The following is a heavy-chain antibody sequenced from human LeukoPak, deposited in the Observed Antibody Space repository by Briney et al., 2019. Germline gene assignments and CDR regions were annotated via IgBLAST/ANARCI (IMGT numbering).Heavy chain of an antibody. J-gene: IGHJ4*02. CDR2: INPNTGDT. CDR1: GYTFTGYY. Sequence: GASVKVSCKASGYTFTGYYIHWARQAPGQGLEWMGWINPNTGDTNYAQKFQGTVTMSRDTSISTAYMELTRLKSDDTAVYYCARGYYDSSAYYSADYWGQGTLVTVSS. V-gene: IGHV1-2*02. CDR3: ARGYYDSSAYYSADY. D-gene: IGHD3-22*01.